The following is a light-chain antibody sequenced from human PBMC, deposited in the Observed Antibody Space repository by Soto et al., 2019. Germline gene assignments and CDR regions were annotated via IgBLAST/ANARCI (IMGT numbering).Light chain of an antibody. CDR1: QSLRSNY. Sequence: EIVLTQSPGTLSLSPGERATLSCRASQSLRSNYLAWYQQKPGQAPRILIYDASSRATGIPDRFSGSGSGTDFTLTISRLEPEDFAVDYCQQYGNSLPITFGQGTRLEIK. J-gene: IGKJ5*01. V-gene: IGKV3-20*01. CDR3: QQYGNSLPIT. CDR2: DAS.